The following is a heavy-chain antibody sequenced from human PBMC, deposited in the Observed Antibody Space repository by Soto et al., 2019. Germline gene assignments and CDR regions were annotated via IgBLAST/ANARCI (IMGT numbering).Heavy chain of an antibody. CDR2: IIPILGIA. Sequence: SVKVSCKASGGTFSSYTISWVRQAPGQGLEWMGRIIPILGIANYAQKFQGRVTITADKSTSTAYMELSSLRSEDTAVYYCARDEEHYDILTGYFNDAFDIWGQGTMVTVSS. CDR3: ARDEEHYDILTGYFNDAFDI. CDR1: GGTFSSYT. V-gene: IGHV1-69*04. D-gene: IGHD3-9*01. J-gene: IGHJ3*02.